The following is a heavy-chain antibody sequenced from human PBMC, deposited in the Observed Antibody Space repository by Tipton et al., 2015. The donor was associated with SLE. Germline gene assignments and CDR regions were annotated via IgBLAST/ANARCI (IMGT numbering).Heavy chain of an antibody. CDR1: GGSISSYY. CDR2: IYYSGST. Sequence: TLSLTCTVSGGSISSYYWSWIRQPPGKGLAWIGYIYYSGSTNYNPSLKSRVTISVDTSKNQFSLKLSAVTAADTAVYYCARYGIRSGKDIWGQGTMVTVSS. CDR3: ARYGIRSGKDI. J-gene: IGHJ3*02. V-gene: IGHV4-59*01. D-gene: IGHD3-3*01.